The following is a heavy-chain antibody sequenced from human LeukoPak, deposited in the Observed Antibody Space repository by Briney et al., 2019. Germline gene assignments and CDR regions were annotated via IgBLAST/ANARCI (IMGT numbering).Heavy chain of an antibody. D-gene: IGHD1-26*01. CDR3: ARGDSGSYSY. V-gene: IGHV3-30-3*01. J-gene: IGHJ4*02. CDR2: ISYDGSNK. CDR1: GFTFSSYA. Sequence: GRSLRLSCAASGFTFSSYAMHWVRQAPGKGLEWVAVISYDGSNKYYADSVKGRFTISRDNSKNTLYLQMNSLRAEDTAVYYCARGDSGSYSYWGQGTLVIVSS.